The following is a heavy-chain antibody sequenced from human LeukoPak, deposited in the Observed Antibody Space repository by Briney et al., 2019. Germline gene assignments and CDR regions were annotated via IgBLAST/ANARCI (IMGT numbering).Heavy chain of an antibody. J-gene: IGHJ4*02. D-gene: IGHD3-22*01. CDR2: ISAYNGNT. CDR1: GYTFTSYA. CDR3: AREPAYYYDSSGPHDY. V-gene: IGHV1-18*01. Sequence: ASVKVSCKASGYTFTSYAMNWVRQAPGQGLEWMGWISAYNGNTNYAQKLQGRVTMTTDTSTSTAYMELRSLRSDDTAVYYCAREPAYYYDSSGPHDYWGQGTLVTVSS.